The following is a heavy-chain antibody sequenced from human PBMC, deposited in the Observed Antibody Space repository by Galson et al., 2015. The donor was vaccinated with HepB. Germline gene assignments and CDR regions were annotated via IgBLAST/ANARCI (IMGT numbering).Heavy chain of an antibody. CDR2: TYSGGRI. CDR3: TRDSGWSDP. J-gene: IGHJ5*02. V-gene: IGHV3-53*01. CDR1: GFIVSSNH. Sequence: SLRLSCAAPGFIVSSNHMSWVRQAPGKGLEWVSVTYSGGRIHYADSVRGRFTVSRDNSKNTLYLQMNRLRVEDTAVYYCTRDSGWSDPWGQGTLVTVSS.